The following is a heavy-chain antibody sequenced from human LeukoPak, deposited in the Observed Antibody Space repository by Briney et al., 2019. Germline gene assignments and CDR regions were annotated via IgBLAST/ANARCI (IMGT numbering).Heavy chain of an antibody. CDR3: ARRGAGSYFDY. J-gene: IGHJ4*02. D-gene: IGHD1-26*01. V-gene: IGHV1-24*01. CDR1: GYTLTELS. CDR2: FDPEDGET. Sequence: ASVKVSCKVSGYTLTELSMHWVRQAPGKGLEWMGGFDPEDGETIYAQKFQGRVTMTRNTSISTAYMELSSLRSEDTAVYYCARRGAGSYFDYWGQGTLVTVSS.